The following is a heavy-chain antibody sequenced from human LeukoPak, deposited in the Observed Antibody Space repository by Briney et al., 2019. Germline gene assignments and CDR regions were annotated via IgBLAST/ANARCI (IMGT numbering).Heavy chain of an antibody. V-gene: IGHV3-33*08. D-gene: IGHD4-17*01. CDR1: GFTFSSYS. CDR3: ARDSAYGDYLGAFDI. Sequence: GGPLRLSCAASGFTFSSYSMNWVRQAPGKGLEWVAVIWYDGSNKYYADSVKGRFTISRDNSKNTLYLQMNSLRAEDTAVYYCARDSAYGDYLGAFDIWGQGTMVTVSS. J-gene: IGHJ3*02. CDR2: IWYDGSNK.